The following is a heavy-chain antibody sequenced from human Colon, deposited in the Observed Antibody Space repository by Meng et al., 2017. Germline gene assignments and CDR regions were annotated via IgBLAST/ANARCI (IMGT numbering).Heavy chain of an antibody. CDR3: AKSDWLDP. V-gene: IGHV3-74*01. Sequence: LELVSSLLVSLPPGASPRLTFSASGFALISSCIPSVRHAPWNVLAWVSRIQYAGRTTAYADSVKGRFTISRDIAKNTLYLQMNSLRVEDMAVYHCAKSDWLDPWGQGTLVTVSS. CDR2: IQYAGRTT. J-gene: IGHJ5*02. CDR1: GFALISSC.